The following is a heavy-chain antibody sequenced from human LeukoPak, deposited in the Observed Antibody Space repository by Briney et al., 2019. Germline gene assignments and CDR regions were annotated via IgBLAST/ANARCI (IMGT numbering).Heavy chain of an antibody. Sequence: ASVKVSCKASGYTFTGYYMHWVRQAPGQGLEWMGWINPNSGGTNYAQKFQGRVTMTRDTSISTAYMELSRLRSDDTAVYYCARDRYYDFWSGYYTRYFDYWGQGTLVTVSS. J-gene: IGHJ4*02. CDR3: ARDRYYDFWSGYYTRYFDY. V-gene: IGHV1-2*02. CDR1: GYTFTGYY. CDR2: INPNSGGT. D-gene: IGHD3-3*01.